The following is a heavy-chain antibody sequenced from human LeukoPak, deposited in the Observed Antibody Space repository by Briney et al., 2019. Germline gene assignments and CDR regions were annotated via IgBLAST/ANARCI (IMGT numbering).Heavy chain of an antibody. J-gene: IGHJ3*02. Sequence: PSETLSLTCTVSGVSISPYYWSWIRQPPGKGLEWIGYIYYTGSTNYNPSLKSRVTISVDKSKNQFSLKLSSVTAADTAVYYCARAYYNSSGYDGAFDIWGQGTMVTVSS. V-gene: IGHV4-59*12. CDR2: IYYTGST. CDR3: ARAYYNSSGYDGAFDI. CDR1: GVSISPYY. D-gene: IGHD3-22*01.